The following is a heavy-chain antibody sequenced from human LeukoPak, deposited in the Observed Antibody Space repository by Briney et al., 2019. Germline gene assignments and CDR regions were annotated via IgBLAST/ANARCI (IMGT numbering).Heavy chain of an antibody. V-gene: IGHV5-51*03. CDR2: IYPGDSDT. Sequence: GESLKISCKGSGYSFTSYWIGWVRQMPGKGLEWMGIIYPGDSDTRYRPSFQGQVTISADTSISTAYLQWSSLKASHPAMYYCARMATVEKGAFDIWGQGTMVTVSS. CDR3: ARMATVEKGAFDI. J-gene: IGHJ3*02. D-gene: IGHD5-24*01. CDR1: GYSFTSYW.